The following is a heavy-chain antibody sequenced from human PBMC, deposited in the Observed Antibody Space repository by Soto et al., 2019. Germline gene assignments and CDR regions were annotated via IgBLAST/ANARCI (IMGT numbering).Heavy chain of an antibody. CDR2: IYYSGST. J-gene: IGHJ4*02. CDR1: GGSISSSSYY. Sequence: PSETLSLTCTVSGGSISSSSYYWGWIRQPPGKGLEWIGSIYYSGSTYYNPSLKSRVTISVDTSKNQFSLKLSSVTAADTAVYYCARIAAAGGAFDYWGQGTLVTVSS. D-gene: IGHD6-13*01. CDR3: ARIAAAGGAFDY. V-gene: IGHV4-39*01.